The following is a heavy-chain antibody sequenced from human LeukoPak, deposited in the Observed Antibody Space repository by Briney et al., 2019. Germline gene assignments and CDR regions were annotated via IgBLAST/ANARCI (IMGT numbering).Heavy chain of an antibody. V-gene: IGHV3-21*01. J-gene: IGHJ4*02. CDR3: XXXXXISSSPGVY. CDR1: GFTFSSYN. Sequence: GGSLRLSCAASGFTFSSYNMNWVRQAPGKGLEWVSSISSSSSYIYYADSVKGRFTISRDNAKNSLYLQMNSQRAEDTAGYYCXXXXXISSSPGVYWGQGTLVTVSS. D-gene: IGHD2-2*01. CDR2: ISSSSSYI.